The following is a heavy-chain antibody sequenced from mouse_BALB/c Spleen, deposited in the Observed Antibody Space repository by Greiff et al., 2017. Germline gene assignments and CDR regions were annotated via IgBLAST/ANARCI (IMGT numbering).Heavy chain of an antibody. CDR3: ARDGGYDGFFDY. V-gene: IGHV1-87*01. J-gene: IGHJ2*01. Sequence: QVHVKQSGAELARPGASVKLSCKASGYTFTSYWMQWVKQRPGQGLEWIGAIYPGDGDTRYTQKFKGKATLTADKSSSTAYMQLSSLASEDSAVYYCARDGGYDGFFDYWGQGTTLTVSS. CDR1: GYTFTSYW. CDR2: IYPGDGDT. D-gene: IGHD2-2*01.